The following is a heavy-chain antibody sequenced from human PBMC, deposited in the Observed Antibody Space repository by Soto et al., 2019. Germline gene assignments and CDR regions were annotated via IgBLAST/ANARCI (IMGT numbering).Heavy chain of an antibody. CDR1: GGTFSSYA. V-gene: IGHV1-69*06. D-gene: IGHD5-18*01. Sequence: QVQLVQSGAEVKKPGSSVKVSCKASGGTFSSYAISWVRQAPGQGLEWMGGIIPIFGTANYAQKFQGRVTITADKSTSTAYMELSSLRSEDTAVYYCARTKGYTYGPTLNYYYGMDVWGQGTTVTVSS. J-gene: IGHJ6*02. CDR2: IIPIFGTA. CDR3: ARTKGYTYGPTLNYYYGMDV.